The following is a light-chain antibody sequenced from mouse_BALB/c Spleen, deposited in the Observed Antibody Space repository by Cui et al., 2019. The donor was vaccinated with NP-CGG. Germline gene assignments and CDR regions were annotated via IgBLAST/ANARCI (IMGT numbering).Light chain of an antibody. V-gene: IGLV1*01. CDR3: ALWYSNHWV. J-gene: IGLJ1*01. CDR1: TGAVTTSTY. CDR2: GTN. Sequence: QAVVTQESVLTRSHGETVTLTCRSSTGAVTTSTYANLVQEKPDHLFTGLIGGTNNRAPGVPARFSGSLIGDKAALTMTGAQTEDEAIYFCALWYSNHWVFGGGTKLTVL.